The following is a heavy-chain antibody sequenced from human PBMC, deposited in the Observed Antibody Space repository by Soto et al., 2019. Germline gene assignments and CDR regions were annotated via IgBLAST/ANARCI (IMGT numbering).Heavy chain of an antibody. CDR1: GYSFSSVG. D-gene: IGHD3-10*01. J-gene: IGHJ4*02. CDR2: ISPYKGNT. Sequence: QVQLVQSGAEVKKPGASVKVSCKASGYSFSSVGISWVRQAPGQGLEWMGWISPYKGNTYYAQRLQGRVTMTTDTSTSTAYMELRSLRSDDTAIYYCARDLDGSGNYYTDYWGQGTLVTVSS. CDR3: ARDLDGSGNYYTDY. V-gene: IGHV1-18*01.